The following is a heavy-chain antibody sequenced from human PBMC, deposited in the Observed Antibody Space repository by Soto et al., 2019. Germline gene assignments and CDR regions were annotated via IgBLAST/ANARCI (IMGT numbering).Heavy chain of an antibody. Sequence: ASVKVSCKASGYTFTGYYMHWVRQAPGQGLEWMGWINPNSGGTNYAQKFQGRVTMTRDTSISTAYMELSRLRSDDTAVYYCAASYSSGWYEVQFDYWGQGTLVTVSS. CDR2: INPNSGGT. CDR3: AASYSSGWYEVQFDY. D-gene: IGHD6-19*01. J-gene: IGHJ4*02. CDR1: GYTFTGYY. V-gene: IGHV1-2*02.